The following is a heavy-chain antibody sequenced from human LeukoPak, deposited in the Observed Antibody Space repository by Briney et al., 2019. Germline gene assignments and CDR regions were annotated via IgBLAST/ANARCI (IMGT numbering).Heavy chain of an antibody. V-gene: IGHV4-39*07. Sequence: ASETLSLTCTVSGGSISSSSYYWGWIRQPPGKGLEWIGSIYYSGSTYYNPSLKSRVTISVDTSKNQFSLKLSSVTAADTAVYYCARDGTYYDILTGDEGFDYWGQGTLVTVSS. D-gene: IGHD3-9*01. CDR2: IYYSGST. J-gene: IGHJ4*02. CDR3: ARDGTYYDILTGDEGFDY. CDR1: GGSISSSSYY.